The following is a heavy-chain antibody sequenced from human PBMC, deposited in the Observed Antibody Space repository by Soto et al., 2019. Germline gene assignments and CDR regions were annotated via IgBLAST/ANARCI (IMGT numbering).Heavy chain of an antibody. Sequence: EVQLVESGGGLVQSGGSLRLSCVASGFTFSSDWMHWVLQAPGKGLVWVSRVSIDGSNTNYADSVKGRFTISRDNARNTLYLQMNSLRVEDTAVYYCVRSHYGSYGWFDPWGQGTLVTVSS. CDR3: VRSHYGSYGWFDP. J-gene: IGHJ5*02. CDR2: VSIDGSNT. D-gene: IGHD1-26*01. V-gene: IGHV3-74*01. CDR1: GFTFSSDW.